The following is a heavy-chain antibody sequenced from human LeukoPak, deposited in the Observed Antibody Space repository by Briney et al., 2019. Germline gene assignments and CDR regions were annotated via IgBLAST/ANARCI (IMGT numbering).Heavy chain of an antibody. CDR2: ISGSGGST. D-gene: IGHD6-19*01. V-gene: IGHV3-23*01. CDR3: AKDHGGQWLVFWFDP. Sequence: GGSLRLSCAASGFTFSSYTMSWVRQAPGKGLEWVSAISGSGGSTYYADSVKGRFTISRDNSKNTLYLQMNSLRAEDTAVYYCAKDHGGQWLVFWFDPWGQGTLVTVSS. J-gene: IGHJ5*02. CDR1: GFTFSSYT.